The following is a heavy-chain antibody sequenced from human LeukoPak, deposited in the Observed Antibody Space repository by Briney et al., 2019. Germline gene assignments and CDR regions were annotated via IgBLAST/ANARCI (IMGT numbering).Heavy chain of an antibody. CDR3: ARHNYYDSSGYYYY. CDR1: GFTFSSYA. D-gene: IGHD3-22*01. CDR2: ISGSGGST. Sequence: PGGSLRLSCAASGFTFSSYAMSWVRQAPGKGLEWVSAISGSGGSTYYADSVKGRFTISRDNSKNTLYLQMNSLRAEDTAVYYCARHNYYDSSGYYYYWGQGTLVTVSS. V-gene: IGHV3-23*01. J-gene: IGHJ4*02.